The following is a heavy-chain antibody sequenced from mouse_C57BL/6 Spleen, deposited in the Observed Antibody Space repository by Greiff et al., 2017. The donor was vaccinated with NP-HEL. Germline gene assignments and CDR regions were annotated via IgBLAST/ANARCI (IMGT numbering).Heavy chain of an antibody. CDR3: ARGSYY. Sequence: EVQLQQSGPELVKPGASVKISCKASGYTFTDYYMNWVKQSHGKSLEWIGDINPNNGGTSYNQKFKGKATLTVDKSSSTASMELRSLTSEDSAVYYCARGSYYWGQHTTLTVSS. CDR2: INPNNGGT. CDR1: GYTFTDYY. J-gene: IGHJ2*01. V-gene: IGHV1-26*01.